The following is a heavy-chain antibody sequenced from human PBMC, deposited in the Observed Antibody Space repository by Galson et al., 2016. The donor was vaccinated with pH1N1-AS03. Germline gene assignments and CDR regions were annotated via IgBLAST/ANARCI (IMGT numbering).Heavy chain of an antibody. CDR2: IYYLGYT. J-gene: IGHJ3*02. V-gene: IGHV4-39*07. D-gene: IGHD4-17*01. Sequence: SLTCKVSGDSISSSRFYWGWIRQPPGKGLEWIASIYYLGYTYDNPSLKSRVTISVDTSKNQFSLRLSSVTAADTAVYYCARHSGVTTTVTNAFDIWGRGTMVTVSS. CDR3: ARHSGVTTTVTNAFDI. CDR1: GDSISSSRFY.